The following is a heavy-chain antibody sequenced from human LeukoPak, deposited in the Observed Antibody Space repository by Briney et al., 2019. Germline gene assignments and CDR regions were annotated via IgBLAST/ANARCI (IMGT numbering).Heavy chain of an antibody. D-gene: IGHD2-15*01. J-gene: IGHJ4*02. Sequence: PGGSLRLSCAGSGFTFGSYTMNWVRQAPGKGLGWVSSISSSATFIYYADSVKGRFTISRDNSKNTLYLQMNSLRAEDTAVYYCARDSGGGGYFDYWGQGTLAFVSS. CDR3: ARDSGGGGYFDY. CDR1: GFTFGSYT. CDR2: ISSSATFI. V-gene: IGHV3-21*01.